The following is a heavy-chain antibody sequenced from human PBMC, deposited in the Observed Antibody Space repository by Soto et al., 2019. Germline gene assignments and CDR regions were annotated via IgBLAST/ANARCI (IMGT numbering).Heavy chain of an antibody. CDR2: IIPIFGTA. Sequence: QVQLVQTGAEVKKPGSSVKVSCKASGGTFSSYAISWVRQAPGQGLEWMGGIIPIFGTANYAQKFQGRVTITADKSTSTAYMELSSLRSDDTAVYYCASPTMDYYYYYGMDVWGQGTTVTVSS. CDR3: ASPTMDYYYYYGMDV. CDR1: GGTFSSYA. J-gene: IGHJ6*02. V-gene: IGHV1-69*14. D-gene: IGHD3-10*01.